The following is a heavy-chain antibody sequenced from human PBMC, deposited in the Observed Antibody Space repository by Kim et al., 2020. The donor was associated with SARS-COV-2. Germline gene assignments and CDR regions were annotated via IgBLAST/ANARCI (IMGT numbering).Heavy chain of an antibody. CDR1: GGSISSSSSY. CDR3: ARGVDSSGSYSPNHYF. CDR2: VSYSGST. V-gene: IGHV4-39*07. J-gene: IGHJ4*01. D-gene: IGHD3-22*01. Sequence: SETLSLTCTVSGGSISSSSSYWGWIRQPPGKGLEWIGSVSYSGSTYYNPSLKSRVTISVDTSKNQFSLKLSSVLAADTAVYYCARGVDSSGSYSPNHYF.